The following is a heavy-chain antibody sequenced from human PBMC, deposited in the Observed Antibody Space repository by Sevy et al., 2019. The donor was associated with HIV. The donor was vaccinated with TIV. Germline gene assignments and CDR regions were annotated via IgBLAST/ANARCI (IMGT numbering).Heavy chain of an antibody. V-gene: IGHV3-48*02. Sequence: GGSLRLSCAASEFTFSSYSMNWVRQAPGKGLEWVAYISSSSSSIYYVDSVKGLFTISRDNAKNSLYLQMNSLRDEDTAVYHCARGNYDYVDGYMDVWDKGTTVTVSS. J-gene: IGHJ6*03. CDR1: EFTFSSYS. CDR3: ARGNYDYVDGYMDV. D-gene: IGHD3-16*01. CDR2: ISSSSSSI.